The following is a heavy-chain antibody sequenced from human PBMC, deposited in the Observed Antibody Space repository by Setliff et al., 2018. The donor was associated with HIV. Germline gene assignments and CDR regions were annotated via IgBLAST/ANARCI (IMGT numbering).Heavy chain of an antibody. Sequence: SETLSLTCSVSGGSISGNAWSWIRQPPGKGLEWIGYSSTSGCTNCNPSLESRVTISVDTSKNQVSLKLSSVTVADTAVYYCASNDGIFYYDSSGKVVDVFDIWGQGPMVTVSS. J-gene: IGHJ3*02. V-gene: IGHV4-4*08. CDR3: ASNDGIFYYDSSGKVVDVFDI. CDR1: GGSISGNA. CDR2: SSTSGCT. D-gene: IGHD3-22*01.